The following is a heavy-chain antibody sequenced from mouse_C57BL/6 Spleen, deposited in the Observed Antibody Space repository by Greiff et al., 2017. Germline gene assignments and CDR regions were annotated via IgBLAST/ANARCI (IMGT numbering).Heavy chain of an antibody. J-gene: IGHJ1*03. D-gene: IGHD1-1*02. Sequence: QVQLQQSGAELVRPGASVTLSCKASGYTFTDYEMHWVKQTPVHGLEWIGAIDPETGGTAYNQKFKGKAILTADKSSSTAYMELRSLTSEDSAVYYCTRRGVLWGYFDVWGTGTTVTVSS. CDR3: TRRGVLWGYFDV. CDR2: IDPETGGT. CDR1: GYTFTDYE. V-gene: IGHV1-15*01.